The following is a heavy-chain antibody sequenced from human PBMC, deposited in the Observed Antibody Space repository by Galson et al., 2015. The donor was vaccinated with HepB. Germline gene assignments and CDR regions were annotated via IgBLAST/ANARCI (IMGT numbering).Heavy chain of an antibody. J-gene: IGHJ3*02. CDR3: ARVKIMITFGGSGPDAFDI. V-gene: IGHV3-30*04. Sequence: SLRLSCAASGFTFSSYAMHWVRQAPGKGLEWVAVISYDGSNKYYADSVKGRFTISRDNSKNTLYLQMNSLRAEDTAVYYCARVKIMITFGGSGPDAFDIWGQGTMVTVSS. D-gene: IGHD3-16*01. CDR1: GFTFSSYA. CDR2: ISYDGSNK.